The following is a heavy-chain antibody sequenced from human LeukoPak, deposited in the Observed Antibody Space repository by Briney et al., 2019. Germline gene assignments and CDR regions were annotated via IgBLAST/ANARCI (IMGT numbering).Heavy chain of an antibody. CDR3: ARESMFYYDSSGYVDA. Sequence: PGGSLRRSCAASGFTVSSNYMSWVRQAPGKGLEGFSVIYSGGSTYYADSVKGRFTISRDNSKNTLYLQMNSMRAEETAVYYCARESMFYYDSSGYVDAWGQGTMVTVSS. CDR2: IYSGGST. CDR1: GFTVSSNY. V-gene: IGHV3-66*02. D-gene: IGHD3-22*01. J-gene: IGHJ3*01.